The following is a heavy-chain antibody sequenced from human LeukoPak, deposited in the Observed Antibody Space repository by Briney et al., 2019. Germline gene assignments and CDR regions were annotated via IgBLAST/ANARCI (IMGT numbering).Heavy chain of an antibody. J-gene: IGHJ4*02. CDR2: IRSNGETT. V-gene: IGHV3-23*01. CDR3: AKGQELDDGVFDS. Sequence: GGSLRLSCAASGFTFSSIAMTWVRQAPGKGLEWVSTIRSNGETTYNADSVKGRFTISRDYSKKTLYLQLNSLRVEDTAIYYCAKGQELDDGVFDSWGQGTLVTVSS. CDR1: GFTFSSIA. D-gene: IGHD1-1*01.